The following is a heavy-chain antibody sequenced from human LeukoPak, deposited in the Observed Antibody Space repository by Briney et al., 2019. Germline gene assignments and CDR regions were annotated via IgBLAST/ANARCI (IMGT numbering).Heavy chain of an antibody. CDR3: ARYCSSTSCYALDY. CDR1: GGSISSYY. Sequence: SETLSLTCTVSGGSISSYYWSWIRQPPGKGLEWIGYIYHSGSTYYNPSLKSRVTISVDRSKNQFSLKLSSVTAADTAVYYCARYCSSTSCYALDYWGQGTLVTVSS. CDR2: IYHSGST. D-gene: IGHD2-2*01. J-gene: IGHJ4*02. V-gene: IGHV4-59*12.